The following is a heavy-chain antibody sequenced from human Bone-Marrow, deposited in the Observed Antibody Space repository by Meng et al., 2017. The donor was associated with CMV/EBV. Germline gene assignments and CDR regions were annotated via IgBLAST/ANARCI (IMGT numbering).Heavy chain of an antibody. V-gene: IGHV4-59*02. Sequence: SETLSLTCTVSGGSVNNYYWSWIRQPPGKGLEWIGYIYYSGSTNYNPFFKSRVTISVDASKNYFSFNLRSVTAADTAVYYCARERNDAFDIWGQGTMVTVSS. CDR1: GGSVNNYY. D-gene: IGHD1-1*01. CDR2: IYYSGST. J-gene: IGHJ3*02. CDR3: ARERNDAFDI.